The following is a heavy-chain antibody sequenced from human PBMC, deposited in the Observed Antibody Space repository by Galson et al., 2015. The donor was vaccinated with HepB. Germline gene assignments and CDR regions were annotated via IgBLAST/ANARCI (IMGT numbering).Heavy chain of an antibody. D-gene: IGHD4-17*01. CDR3: ARDNGAGYGDYEGGWFDP. J-gene: IGHJ5*02. Sequence: SLRLSCAASGFTFDDYGMSWVRQAPGKGLEWVSGINWNGGSTGYADSVKGRFTISRDNAKNSLYLQMNSLRAEDTALYHCARDNGAGYGDYEGGWFDPWGQGTLVTVSS. CDR2: INWNGGST. V-gene: IGHV3-20*01. CDR1: GFTFDDYG.